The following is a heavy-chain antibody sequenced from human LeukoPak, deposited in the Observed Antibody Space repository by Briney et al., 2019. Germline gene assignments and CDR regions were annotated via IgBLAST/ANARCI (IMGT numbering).Heavy chain of an antibody. CDR3: ARDTGRRIAAAADFDY. V-gene: IGHV1-18*01. D-gene: IGHD6-13*01. Sequence: GASVKVSCKASGYTFTSYGISWVRQAPGQGLEWMGWISAYNGDTNYAQKLQGRVTMTTDTSTSTAYMELSRLRSDDTAVYYCARDTGRRIAAAADFDYWGQGTLVTVSS. J-gene: IGHJ4*02. CDR1: GYTFTSYG. CDR2: ISAYNGDT.